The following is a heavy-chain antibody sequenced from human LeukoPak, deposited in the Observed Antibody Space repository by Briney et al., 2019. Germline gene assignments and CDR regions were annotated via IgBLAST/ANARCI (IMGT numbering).Heavy chain of an antibody. CDR3: AKDHSSGWFSFSDYYYGMDV. Sequence: GGSLRLSCAASGFTFSSYGMHWVRQAPGKGLEWVAVISYDGSNKYYADSVKGRFTISRDNSKNTLYLQMNSLRAEDTAVYYCAKDHSSGWFSFSDYYYGMDVWGQGTTVTVSS. D-gene: IGHD6-19*01. CDR2: ISYDGSNK. V-gene: IGHV3-30*18. CDR1: GFTFSSYG. J-gene: IGHJ6*02.